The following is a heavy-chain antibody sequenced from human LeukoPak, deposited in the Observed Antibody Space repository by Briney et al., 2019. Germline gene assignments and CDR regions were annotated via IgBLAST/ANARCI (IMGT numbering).Heavy chain of an antibody. J-gene: IGHJ4*02. V-gene: IGHV3-66*01. CDR2: IYSGGST. Sequence: GGSLRLSCAVSGFTVSSNYMSWVRQAPGKGLEWVSVIYSGGSTYYADSVRGRFTISRDNSKNTLYLQMNSLRAEDTAVYYCARPPDFDYWGQGTLVTVSS. CDR3: ARPPDFDY. CDR1: GFTVSSNY.